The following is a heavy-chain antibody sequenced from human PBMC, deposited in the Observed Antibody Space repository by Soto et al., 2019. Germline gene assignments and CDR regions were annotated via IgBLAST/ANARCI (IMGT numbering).Heavy chain of an antibody. CDR2: IHYSGST. CDR1: GGSINNGNYF. Sequence: QVRLEESGPGLVKPSQTLSLICTVSGGSINNGNYFWNWIRLHPENGLEWSGYIHYSGSTRYNPPLKNRATMAKDTSKNQFSLRRNSVTAADTAVYFSARDGDYGGSRGGMNVWGRGTTVMVSS. J-gene: IGHJ6*02. V-gene: IGHV4-31*03. D-gene: IGHD2-15*01. CDR3: ARDGDYGGSRGGMNV.